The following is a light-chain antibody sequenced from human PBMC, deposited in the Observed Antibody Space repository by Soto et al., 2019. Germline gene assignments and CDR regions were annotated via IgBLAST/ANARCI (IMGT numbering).Light chain of an antibody. CDR1: HTVTSHF. CDR3: RQYGRSIGCA. V-gene: IGKV3-20*01. J-gene: IGKJ4*01. Sequence: VLTQCPGTLSSSPGESATLTCRASHTVTSHFLAWDQEKPGQAPRLIFIGSSSRDSGSPDRFSGSGSGTDSTLTIIRLEPEDFAVYYCRQYGRSIGCAFGGGTKVEIK. CDR2: GSS.